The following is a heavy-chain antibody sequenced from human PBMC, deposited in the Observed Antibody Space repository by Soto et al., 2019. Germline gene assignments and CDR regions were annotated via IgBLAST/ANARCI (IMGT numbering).Heavy chain of an antibody. J-gene: IGHJ6*02. Sequence: PSETLSLTCTVSGGSISSYYWSWIRQPPGKGLEWIGYIYYSGSTNYNPSLKSRVTISVDTSKNQFSLKLSSVTAADTAVYYCARDERARNYQFSETYYYGMDVWGQGTTVTVSS. CDR3: ARDERARNYQFSETYYYGMDV. CDR2: IYYSGST. D-gene: IGHD1-7*01. CDR1: GGSISSYY. V-gene: IGHV4-59*01.